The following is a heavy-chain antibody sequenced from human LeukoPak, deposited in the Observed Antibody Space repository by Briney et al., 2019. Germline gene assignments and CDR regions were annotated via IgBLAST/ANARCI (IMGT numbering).Heavy chain of an antibody. D-gene: IGHD1-14*01. CDR1: GGTFYNSG. CDR2: LIPIFGTT. V-gene: IGHV1-69*05. CDR3: AREVSVLLGRVDSYFYYMEV. J-gene: IGHJ6*03. Sequence: ASVKVSCKASGGTFYNSGISWMRQAPGQGLEWMGMLIPIFGTTKYAQKFQGRVTITTDESTSTAYMELSSLRSDDTAVYYCAREVSVLLGRVDSYFYYMEVWGTGTTVTVSS.